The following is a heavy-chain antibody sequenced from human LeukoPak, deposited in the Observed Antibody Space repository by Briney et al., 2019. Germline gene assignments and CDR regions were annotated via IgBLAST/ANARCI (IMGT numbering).Heavy chain of an antibody. Sequence: PSETLSLTCTVSGGSISSSSYYWGWIRQPPGKGLEWIGSIYYSGSTYYNPSLKSRVTISVDTSKNQFSLKLSSVTAADTAVYYCASQYCSGGSCLFDPWGQGTLVTVSS. CDR2: IYYSGST. V-gene: IGHV4-39*01. J-gene: IGHJ5*02. D-gene: IGHD2-15*01. CDR1: GGSISSSSYY. CDR3: ASQYCSGGSCLFDP.